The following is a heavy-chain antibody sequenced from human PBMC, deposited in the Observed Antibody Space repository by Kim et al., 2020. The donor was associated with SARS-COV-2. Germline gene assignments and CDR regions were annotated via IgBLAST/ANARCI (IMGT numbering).Heavy chain of an antibody. Sequence: SVKVSCKASGGTFSSYAISWVRQAPGQGLEWMGGIIPIFGTANYAQKFQGRVTITADESTSTAYMELSSLRSEDTAVYYCARAAGSDGDYGYYFDYWGQGTLVTVSS. V-gene: IGHV1-69*13. CDR1: GGTFSSYA. J-gene: IGHJ4*02. CDR2: IIPIFGTA. D-gene: IGHD4-17*01. CDR3: ARAAGSDGDYGYYFDY.